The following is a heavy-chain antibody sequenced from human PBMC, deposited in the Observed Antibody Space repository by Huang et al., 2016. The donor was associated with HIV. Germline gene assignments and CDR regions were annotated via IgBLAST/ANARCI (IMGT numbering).Heavy chain of an antibody. D-gene: IGHD3-22*01. J-gene: IGHJ4*02. CDR1: GFTFSSYA. V-gene: IGHV3-23*01. Sequence: EVQLLESGGGLVQPGGSLRLSCAASGFTFSSYAMSWVRQAPGKGLEWVPAISGSGGSTYYADSVRGRFTISRDNSKNTLYLQMKSLRAEDTAVYYCAKGSITMIVVVISFDYWGQGTLVTVSS. CDR3: AKGSITMIVVVISFDY. CDR2: ISGSGGST.